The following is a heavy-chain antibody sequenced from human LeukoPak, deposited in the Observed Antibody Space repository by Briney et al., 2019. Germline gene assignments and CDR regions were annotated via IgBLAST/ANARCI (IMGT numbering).Heavy chain of an antibody. CDR3: AKETYLRITMVRGVIDY. J-gene: IGHJ4*02. CDR1: GFTFSSYG. Sequence: GGSLRLSCAASGFTFSSYGMSWVRQAPGKGLEWVSAISGSGGSTYYADSVKGRFTISRDNSKNTLYLQMNSLRAEDTAVYYCAKETYLRITMVRGVIDYWGQGTLVTVSS. D-gene: IGHD3-10*01. V-gene: IGHV3-23*01. CDR2: ISGSGGST.